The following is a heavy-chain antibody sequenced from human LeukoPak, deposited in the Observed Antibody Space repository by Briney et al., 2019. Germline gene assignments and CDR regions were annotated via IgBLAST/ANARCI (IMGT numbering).Heavy chain of an antibody. D-gene: IGHD3-3*02. CDR2: INPNSGGT. CDR3: ARGNFGVVIISDY. Sequence: ASVKVSCKASGYTFTGYYMHWVRQAPGQGLEWMGWINPNSGGTNYAQKFQGRVTMTRDTSISTAYMGLSRLRSDDTAVYYCARGNFGVVIISDYWGQGTLVTVSS. V-gene: IGHV1-2*02. J-gene: IGHJ4*02. CDR1: GYTFTGYY.